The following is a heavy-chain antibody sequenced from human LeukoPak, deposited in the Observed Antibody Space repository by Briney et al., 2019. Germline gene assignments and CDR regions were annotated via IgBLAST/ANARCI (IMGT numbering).Heavy chain of an antibody. J-gene: IGHJ6*02. CDR3: ARDLGDIVAVSSSHYYGMDV. V-gene: IGHV1-18*01. CDR1: GYTFTSYG. D-gene: IGHD2-2*01. Sequence: ASVKVSCKASGYTFTSYGISWVRQAPGQGLEWMGWISTYNGNTNYAQKLQGRVTMTTDTSTSTAYMELRSLRSDDTAVYYCARDLGDIVAVSSSHYYGMDVWGQGTTVTVSS. CDR2: ISTYNGNT.